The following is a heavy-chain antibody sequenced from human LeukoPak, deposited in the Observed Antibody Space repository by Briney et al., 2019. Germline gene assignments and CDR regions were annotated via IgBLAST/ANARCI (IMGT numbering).Heavy chain of an antibody. CDR2: IYPGDSDT. V-gene: IGHV5-51*01. CDR3: ARQAAEWELLDY. Sequence: GESLKISCKGSGYNFTSYWIGGVRQMPGKGLGWMGIIYPGDSDTSYSPSFQGQVTISADKSISTAYLQWSSLDAAETAMYYGARQAAEWELLDYWGQGTLVTVSS. D-gene: IGHD1-26*01. J-gene: IGHJ4*02. CDR1: GYNFTSYW.